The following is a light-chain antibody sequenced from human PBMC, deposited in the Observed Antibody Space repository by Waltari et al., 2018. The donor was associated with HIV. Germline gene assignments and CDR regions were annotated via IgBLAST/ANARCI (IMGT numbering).Light chain of an antibody. V-gene: IGKV3-15*01. CDR2: GAS. CDR1: QTINNN. Sequence: EKVMTQSPATLSVSPGERVTLSCRASQTINNNLAWYQQKPGQAPQLLIYGASTRAAGVPARFSGSGSGTEFTLTITSLQSEDLAIYYCQQYNNWPQTFGQGTKVEIK. J-gene: IGKJ2*01. CDR3: QQYNNWPQT.